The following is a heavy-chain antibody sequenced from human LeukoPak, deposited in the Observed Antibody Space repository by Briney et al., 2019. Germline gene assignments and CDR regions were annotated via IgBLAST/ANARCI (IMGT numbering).Heavy chain of an antibody. D-gene: IGHD3-10*01. CDR3: ARSSYGSGDY. V-gene: IGHV3-64*01. J-gene: IGHJ4*02. CDR1: GFFFSSFA. CDR2: ISSNGGST. Sequence: GGSLRLSCAASGFFFSSFAMHWVRQAPGKGLEYVSAISSNGGSTYYANSVKGRFTLSRDNSKNTLYLQMGSLRAEDMAVYYCARSSYGSGDYWGQGTLVTVSS.